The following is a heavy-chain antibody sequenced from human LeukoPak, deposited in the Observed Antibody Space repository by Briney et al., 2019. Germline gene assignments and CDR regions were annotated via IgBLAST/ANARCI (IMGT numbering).Heavy chain of an antibody. CDR2: ISDSSSYT. CDR3: ARDRVGYYFDY. V-gene: IGHV3-11*05. J-gene: IGHJ4*02. Sequence: GGSLRLSCAASGFXFSDYYMSWVRQAPGKGLEWISYISDSSSYTNYADSVKGRFTISRDNAKNSLYLQMNSLRAEDTAVYYCARDRVGYYFDYWGQGTLVTVSS. D-gene: IGHD1-26*01. CDR1: GFXFSDYY.